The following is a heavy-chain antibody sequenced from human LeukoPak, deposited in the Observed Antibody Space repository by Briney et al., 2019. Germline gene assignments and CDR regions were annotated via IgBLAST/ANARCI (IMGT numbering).Heavy chain of an antibody. V-gene: IGHV3-48*03. CDR3: ARDATTELGTVYMDV. J-gene: IGHJ6*03. D-gene: IGHD1-1*01. CDR1: GFTFSIYE. CDR2: ISTSGSSV. Sequence: GGSLRLSCAASGFTFSIYEINWVRQAPGKGLEWLSHISTSGSSVHYADSVKGRFTISRDNAENSLYLQMDSLRVEDTAVYFCARDATTELGTVYMDVWGKGTTVTIPS.